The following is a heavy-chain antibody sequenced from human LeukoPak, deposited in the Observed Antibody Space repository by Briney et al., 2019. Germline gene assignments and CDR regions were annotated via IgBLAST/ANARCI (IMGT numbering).Heavy chain of an antibody. J-gene: IGHJ4*02. CDR2: ISWNSGSI. V-gene: IGHV3-9*01. Sequence: AGGSLRLSCAASGFTFDDYAMHWVRQAPGKGLEWVSGISWNSGSIGYADSVKGRFTISRDNAKNSLYLQINSLRADDTALYYCARGMTASAFDYWGQGTPVTVSS. D-gene: IGHD5-18*01. CDR1: GFTFDDYA. CDR3: ARGMTASAFDY.